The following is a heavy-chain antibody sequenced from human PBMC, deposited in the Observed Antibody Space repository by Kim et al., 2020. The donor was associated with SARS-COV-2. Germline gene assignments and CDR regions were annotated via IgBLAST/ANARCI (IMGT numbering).Heavy chain of an antibody. J-gene: IGHJ6*02. CDR1: GFTFSDYY. V-gene: IGHV3-11*01. D-gene: IGHD6-19*01. Sequence: GGSLRLSCAASGFTFSDYYMSWIRQAPGKGLEWVSYISSSGSTIYYADSVKGRFTISRDNAKNSLYLQMNSLRAEDTAVYYCVTSGRGGYYYYYGMDVWGQGTTVTVSS. CDR2: ISSSGSTI. CDR3: VTSGRGGYYYYYGMDV.